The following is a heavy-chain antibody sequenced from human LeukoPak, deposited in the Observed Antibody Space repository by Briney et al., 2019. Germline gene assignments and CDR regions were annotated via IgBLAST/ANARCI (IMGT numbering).Heavy chain of an antibody. J-gene: IGHJ4*02. Sequence: GESLKISCKGTGHTFTNTWIAWVRQMPGKGLEWMGVIYPGDSDTRYSPSFQGQVTISVDKSINAAYLQWNSLKASDTAMYYCARHLRREGLADYWGQGTLVTVSS. CDR1: GHTFTNTW. CDR2: IYPGDSDT. CDR3: ARHLRREGLADY. D-gene: IGHD3/OR15-3a*01. V-gene: IGHV5-51*01.